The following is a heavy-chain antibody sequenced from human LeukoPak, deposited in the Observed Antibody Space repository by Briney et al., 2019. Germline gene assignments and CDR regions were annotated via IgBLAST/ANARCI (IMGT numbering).Heavy chain of an antibody. Sequence: SGGSLRLSCAASGFTFSSYSMNWVRQAPGKGLEWVSSISSSSSYIYYADSVKGRFTISRDNAKNSLYLQMNSLRAEDTAVYYCARDRLTSDGGYEGYYYYAMDVWGQGTTVTVSS. CDR2: ISSSSSYI. D-gene: IGHD4-17*01. CDR1: GFTFSSYS. J-gene: IGHJ6*02. V-gene: IGHV3-21*01. CDR3: ARDRLTSDGGYEGYYYYAMDV.